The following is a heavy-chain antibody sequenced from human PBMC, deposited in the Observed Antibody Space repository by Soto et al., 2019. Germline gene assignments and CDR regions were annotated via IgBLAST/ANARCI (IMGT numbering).Heavy chain of an antibody. J-gene: IGHJ4*01. Sequence: EVHLLESGGGLVQPGGSLRLSCAASGFIFSSSAMTGVRQAPGKGLEWVSGLSAGGTATYYAASVKGRFTISRDNSKNTLYLQVNSLRVEDTALYYCARAVGDSSYAYLPADWGHGTLVNVSS. CDR1: GFIFSSSA. D-gene: IGHD5-18*01. CDR3: ARAVGDSSYAYLPAD. CDR2: LSAGGTAT. V-gene: IGHV3-23*01.